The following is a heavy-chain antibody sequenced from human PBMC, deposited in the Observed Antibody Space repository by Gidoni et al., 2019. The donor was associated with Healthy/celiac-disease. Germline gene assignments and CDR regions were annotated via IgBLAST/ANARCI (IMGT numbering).Heavy chain of an antibody. D-gene: IGHD4-17*01. V-gene: IGHV3-30*01. J-gene: IGHJ4*02. CDR3: ARDYGDYAAGFDY. Sequence: VAVISHDGSNKYYADSVKCRFTISRDNSKNTLYLQMNSLRAEDTAVYYCARDYGDYAAGFDYWGQGTLVTVSS. CDR2: ISHDGSNK.